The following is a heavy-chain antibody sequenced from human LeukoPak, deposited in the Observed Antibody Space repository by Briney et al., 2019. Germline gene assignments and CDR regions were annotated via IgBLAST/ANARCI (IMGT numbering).Heavy chain of an antibody. CDR1: GFTFSSYG. CDR3: ARSYCSSPSCSDYYMDV. V-gene: IGHV3-53*01. Sequence: PGGSLRLSCAASGFTFSSYGMSWVRQAPGKGLEWVSVIYSGGSTYYADSVKGRFTISRDNSKNTLYLQMNSLRAEDTAVYYCARSYCSSPSCSDYYMDVWGKGTTVTVSS. J-gene: IGHJ6*03. CDR2: IYSGGST. D-gene: IGHD2-2*01.